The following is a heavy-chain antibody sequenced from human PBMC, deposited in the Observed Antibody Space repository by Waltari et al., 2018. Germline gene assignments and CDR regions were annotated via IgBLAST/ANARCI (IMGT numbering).Heavy chain of an antibody. J-gene: IGHJ4*02. Sequence: QLQLQESGPGLVKPSETLSLTCAVYGGSFSGYYWSWIRQPPGKGLEWIGEINHSGSTNYNPSLKSRVTISVDTSKNQFSLKLSSVTAADTAVYYCASRSDYTVDYWGQGTLVTVSS. CDR3: ASRSDYTVDY. CDR2: INHSGST. D-gene: IGHD4-4*01. CDR1: GGSFSGYY. V-gene: IGHV4-34*01.